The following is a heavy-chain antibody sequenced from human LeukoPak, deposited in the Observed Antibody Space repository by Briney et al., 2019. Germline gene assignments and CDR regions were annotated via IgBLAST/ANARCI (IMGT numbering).Heavy chain of an antibody. D-gene: IGHD1-26*01. Sequence: GGSLRLSCAASGFTFSLYAMSWVRQAPGKGLEWVSGITGSGGTTYYADSVKGRFTLSSDNSKNTLYLQMNSLGAEDTAVYYCAKHNSGNFIYFDSWGQGALVTVSS. CDR3: AKHNSGNFIYFDS. V-gene: IGHV3-23*01. J-gene: IGHJ4*02. CDR2: ITGSGGTT. CDR1: GFTFSLYA.